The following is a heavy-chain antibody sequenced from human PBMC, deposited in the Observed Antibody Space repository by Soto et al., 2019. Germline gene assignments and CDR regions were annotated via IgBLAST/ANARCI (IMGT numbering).Heavy chain of an antibody. Sequence: GGSLRLSCAASGFTFSSYAMSWVRQAPGKGLEWVSAIGGSGGSTYYADSVKGRFTISRDNSKNTLYLQMNSLRAEDTAVYYCAKVEDSTIFGVALDYWGQGTLVTVSS. D-gene: IGHD3-3*01. V-gene: IGHV3-23*01. CDR3: AKVEDSTIFGVALDY. CDR1: GFTFSSYA. CDR2: IGGSGGST. J-gene: IGHJ4*02.